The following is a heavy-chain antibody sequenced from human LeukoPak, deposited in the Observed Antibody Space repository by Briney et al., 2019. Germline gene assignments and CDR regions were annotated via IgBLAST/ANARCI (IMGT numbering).Heavy chain of an antibody. CDR2: INWNGETT. D-gene: IGHD7-27*01. J-gene: IGHJ4*02. Sequence: GGSLRLSCAASGFTFDDHGMGWVRQVPGKALEWVSGINWNGETTAYADSVKGRFSISRDSARNSPFLQMNSLRVEDTASYYCAREGGANWDPFDYWGQGTLVTVPS. CDR1: GFTFDDHG. CDR3: AREGGANWDPFDY. V-gene: IGHV3-20*04.